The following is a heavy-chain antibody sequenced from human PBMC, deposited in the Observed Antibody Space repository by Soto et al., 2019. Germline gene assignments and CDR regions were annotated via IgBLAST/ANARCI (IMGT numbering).Heavy chain of an antibody. CDR2: ISSGGST. CDR1: GFTVSSFY. D-gene: IGHD3-3*01. V-gene: IGHV3-66*01. J-gene: IGHJ4*02. CDR3: ARDTLGGAYDFLH. Sequence: EVQLVESGGGLVQPGGSLRLSCAASGFTVSSFYMTWVRQAPGKGLQWVAGISSGGSTYYADSVKGRFTISRDNSKNTLYLEMNSLRAEDTSVYYCARDTLGGAYDFLHGGQGTMVTVSS.